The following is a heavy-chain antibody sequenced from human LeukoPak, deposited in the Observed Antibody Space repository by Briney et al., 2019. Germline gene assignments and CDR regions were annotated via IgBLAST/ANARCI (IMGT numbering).Heavy chain of an antibody. Sequence: ASVKVSCKISGYTLSDLSIDWVRQTPGKGLEWMGRFDPEDDGTKSAQNFQGRVTMTGDSSTDTVYMDLSSLRSEDTAVYYCARGGRLPHDAFDIWGQGTMVTVSS. CDR3: ARGGRLPHDAFDI. CDR1: GYTLSDLS. CDR2: FDPEDDGT. D-gene: IGHD4-11*01. V-gene: IGHV1-24*01. J-gene: IGHJ3*02.